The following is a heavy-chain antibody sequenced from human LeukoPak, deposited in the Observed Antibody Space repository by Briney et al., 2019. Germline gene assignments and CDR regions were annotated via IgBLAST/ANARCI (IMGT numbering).Heavy chain of an antibody. J-gene: IGHJ4*02. V-gene: IGHV3-33*01. CDR3: ARVTGAVTGYFDY. D-gene: IGHD3-9*01. Sequence: GASLRLSCAASGFTFSGYGMHWVRQAPGKGLEWVAVIWFDGSNKYYADSVKGRFTISRDNSQNTLYLQMNSLRVEDTAVYYCARVTGAVTGYFDYWGQGTLVTVSS. CDR1: GFTFSGYG. CDR2: IWFDGSNK.